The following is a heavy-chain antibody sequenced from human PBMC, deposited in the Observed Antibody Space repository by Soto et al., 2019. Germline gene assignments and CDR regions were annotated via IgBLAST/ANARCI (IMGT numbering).Heavy chain of an antibody. D-gene: IGHD3-3*01. CDR2: ISRIFGTA. CDR3: AREGDEYYDWPVGAFDS. Sequence: QVQLVQSGAEVKKPGSSVKLSCTASGGTFSSYAIIWVRQAPGQGLEWMGGISRIFGTANYAQKFEGRVTITADESTSTAYMELSSLRSEDTAVYYCAREGDEYYDWPVGAFDSGGQWALVTVSS. CDR1: GGTFSSYA. V-gene: IGHV1-69*01. J-gene: IGHJ3*02.